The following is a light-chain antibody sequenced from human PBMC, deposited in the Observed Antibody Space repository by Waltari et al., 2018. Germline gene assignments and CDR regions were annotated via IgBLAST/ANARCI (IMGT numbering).Light chain of an antibody. V-gene: IGLV2-23*01. Sequence: SALTQPASVSGSPGPSITISCPGTRSDVGSYNLVSWYQQHPGKAPKLMIYEGSKRPSGVSNRFSGSKSGNTASLTIAGLQAEDEADYYCCSYAGSRVFGGGTKLTVL. CDR2: EGS. CDR3: CSYAGSRV. J-gene: IGLJ3*02. CDR1: RSDVGSYNL.